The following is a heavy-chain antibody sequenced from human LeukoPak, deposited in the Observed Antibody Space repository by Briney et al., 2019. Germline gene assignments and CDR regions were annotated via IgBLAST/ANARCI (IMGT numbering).Heavy chain of an antibody. J-gene: IGHJ4*02. CDR3: ARIKSQGVVVPLLRSTYYFDY. CDR1: RFTFSNYW. CDR2: IKQDGSEK. D-gene: IGHD2-21*01. V-gene: IGHV3-7*01. Sequence: GGSLRLSCAASRFTFSNYWMSWVRQAPGKGLEWVANIKQDGSEKDYVDSVKGRFTISRDTAKNSLYLQMNSLRAEDTAVYYCARIKSQGVVVPLLRSTYYFDYWGQGTLVTVSS.